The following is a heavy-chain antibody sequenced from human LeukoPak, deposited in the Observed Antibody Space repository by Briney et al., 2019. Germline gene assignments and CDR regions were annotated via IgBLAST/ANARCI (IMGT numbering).Heavy chain of an antibody. CDR1: GGSISSYY. D-gene: IGHD2-15*01. V-gene: IGHV4-59*12. J-gene: IGHJ4*02. Sequence: SETLSLTCTVSGGSISSYYWSWIRQPPGKGLEWIGYIYYSGSTNYNPSLKSRVTISVDTSKNQFSLKLSSVTAADTAVYYCTRDYCSGGSCVDYWGQGTLVTVSS. CDR3: TRDYCSGGSCVDY. CDR2: IYYSGST.